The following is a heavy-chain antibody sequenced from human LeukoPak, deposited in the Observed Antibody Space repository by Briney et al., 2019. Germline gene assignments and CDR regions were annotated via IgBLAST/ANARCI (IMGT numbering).Heavy chain of an antibody. V-gene: IGHV3-48*03. Sequence: PGGSLRLSCAASGFAFSSYEMNWVRQGPGKGLEWVTYISSSGSTIYYADSVKGRFTISRDNAKNSLYLQMDSLTVDDTAVYYCAAGTAADYWGQGTLVTVSS. D-gene: IGHD6-13*01. J-gene: IGHJ4*02. CDR2: ISSSGSTI. CDR3: AAGTAADY. CDR1: GFAFSSYE.